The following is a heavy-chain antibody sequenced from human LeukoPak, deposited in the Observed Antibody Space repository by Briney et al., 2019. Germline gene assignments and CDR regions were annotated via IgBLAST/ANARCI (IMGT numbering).Heavy chain of an antibody. V-gene: IGHV4-31*03. Sequence: PSQTLSLTCTVSGGSISSGGYYWSWIRQHPGKGLEWIGYIYYSGSTYYNPSLKSRVTISVDTSKNQFSLKLSSVTAADTAVYYCARDYGGNNRFDPWGQGTLVTVSS. CDR3: ARDYGGNNRFDP. J-gene: IGHJ5*02. CDR2: IYYSGST. CDR1: GGSISSGGYY. D-gene: IGHD4-23*01.